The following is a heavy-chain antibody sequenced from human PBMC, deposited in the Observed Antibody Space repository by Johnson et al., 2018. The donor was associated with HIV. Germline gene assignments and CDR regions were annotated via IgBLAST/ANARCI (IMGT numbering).Heavy chain of an antibody. CDR3: ARARRAAAQWDAFDI. J-gene: IGHJ3*02. Sequence: VQLVESGGGLVQPGGSLRLSCAASGFTFSSYAMSWVRQAPGKGLEWVSAISGSGGSTYYADSVKGRFTISRDNSKNTLFMQMNSLRGEDTAVYYCARARRAAAQWDAFDIWGQGTMVTVSS. D-gene: IGHD6-13*01. CDR2: ISGSGGST. V-gene: IGHV3-23*04. CDR1: GFTFSSYA.